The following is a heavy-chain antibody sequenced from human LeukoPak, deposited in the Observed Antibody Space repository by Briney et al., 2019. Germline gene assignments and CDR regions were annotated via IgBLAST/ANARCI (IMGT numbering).Heavy chain of an antibody. Sequence: GRSLRLSCAASGFTLSSYAMHWVRPAPGKGLEWVAVISYDGSNKYYAHSVKGRFTLSRDNSKNTLYLQMNSLRAEDTAVYYCVRDRGSSVLGYYYGMDVWGQGTTVTVSS. J-gene: IGHJ6*02. CDR1: GFTLSSYA. D-gene: IGHD2-8*02. CDR3: VRDRGSSVLGYYYGMDV. V-gene: IGHV3-30-3*01. CDR2: ISYDGSNK.